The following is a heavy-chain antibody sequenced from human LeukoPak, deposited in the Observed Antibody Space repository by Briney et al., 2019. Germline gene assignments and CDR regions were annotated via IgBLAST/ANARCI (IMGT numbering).Heavy chain of an antibody. CDR2: IWYDGSKK. V-gene: IGHV3-33*06. CDR3: AKEGAVRAYYYMDV. D-gene: IGHD4-23*01. J-gene: IGHJ6*03. Sequence: GGSLRLSCASSGFTFSNYSMHWLRQTPGKGLEWVAVIWYDGSKKYYADSVKGRFTISRDDSKKKIYLQTNSLRAGDTAVYYRAKEGAVRAYYYMDVWGKGITVTVSS. CDR1: GFTFSNYS.